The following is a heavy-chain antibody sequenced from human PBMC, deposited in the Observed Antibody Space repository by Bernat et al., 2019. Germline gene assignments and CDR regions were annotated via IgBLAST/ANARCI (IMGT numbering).Heavy chain of an antibody. J-gene: IGHJ4*02. V-gene: IGHV1-2*04. CDR3: ARDRIVGATTRRAGFDY. CDR1: GGTFSSYA. CDR2: INPNSGGT. D-gene: IGHD1-26*01. Sequence: QVQLVQSGAEVKKPGSSVKVSCKASGGTFSSYAISWVRQAPGQGLEWMGWINPNSGGTNYAQKFQGWVTMTRDTSISTAYMELSRLRSDDTAVYYCARDRIVGATTRRAGFDYWGQGTLVTVSS.